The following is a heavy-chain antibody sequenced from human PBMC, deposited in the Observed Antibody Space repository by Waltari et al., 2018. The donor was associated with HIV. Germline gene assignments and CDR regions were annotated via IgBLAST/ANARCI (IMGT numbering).Heavy chain of an antibody. CDR3: ARGLRLGELSLYKYAFDI. J-gene: IGHJ3*02. CDR2: IYTSGST. Sequence: QVQLEESGPGLVKPSETLSITCTVSGGSISSYYWSWIRLPAGKGLEWIGRIYTSGSTNYNPSLKSRVTLSVDTSMNQFSLKLSSVTAADTAVYYCARGLRLGELSLYKYAFDIWGQGTMVTVSS. V-gene: IGHV4-4*07. CDR1: GGSISSYY. D-gene: IGHD3-16*02.